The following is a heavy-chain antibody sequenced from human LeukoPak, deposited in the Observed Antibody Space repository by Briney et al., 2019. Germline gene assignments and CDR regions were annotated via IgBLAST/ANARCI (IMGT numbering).Heavy chain of an antibody. D-gene: IGHD3-10*01. CDR2: ISNSGSTM. CDR3: ARDALGSYDY. Sequence: GGPLRLSCAASGFTFSDYYMFWIRQAPGKGREWISYISNSGSTMYYADSVKGRFTISRDNAKNSLYLQMNSLRAEDTAVYYCARDALGSYDYWGQGTLVTVSS. J-gene: IGHJ4*02. CDR1: GFTFSDYY. V-gene: IGHV3-11*01.